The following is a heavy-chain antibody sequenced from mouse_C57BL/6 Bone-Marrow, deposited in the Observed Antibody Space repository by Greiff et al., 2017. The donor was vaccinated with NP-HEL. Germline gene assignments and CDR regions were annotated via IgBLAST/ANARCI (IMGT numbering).Heavy chain of an antibody. D-gene: IGHD1-1*01. CDR3: ARHGSPYYYGSPWFAY. Sequence: VQLQESGAELVKPGASVKLSCKASGYTFTEYTIHWVKQRSGQGLEWIGWFYPGSGSIKYNEKFKDKATLTTDKSYSTVYMELRRLTSEDSAVYFCARHGSPYYYGSPWFAYWGQGTLVTVSA. CDR2: FYPGSGSI. CDR1: GYTFTEYT. J-gene: IGHJ3*01. V-gene: IGHV1-62-2*01.